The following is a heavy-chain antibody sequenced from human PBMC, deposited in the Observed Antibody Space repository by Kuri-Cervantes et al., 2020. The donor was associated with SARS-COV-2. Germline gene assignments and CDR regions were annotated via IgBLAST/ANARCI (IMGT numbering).Heavy chain of an antibody. D-gene: IGHD1-1*01. J-gene: IGHJ4*02. V-gene: IGHV3-74*01. CDR1: GFTFSNAW. CDR2: INPDGSYT. CDR3: VRDGDHWNFDY. Sequence: GESLKISCAASGFTFSNAWMNWVRQAPGKGLAWVSRINPDGSYTNNADSVKGRFTLSRDNAKNMLFLQMNSLRAEDTAVYYCVRDGDHWNFDYWGQGTLVTVSS.